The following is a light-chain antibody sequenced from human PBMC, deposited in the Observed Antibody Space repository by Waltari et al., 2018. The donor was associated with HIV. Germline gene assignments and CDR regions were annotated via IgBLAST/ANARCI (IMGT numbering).Light chain of an antibody. CDR1: SSNIGAGYH. Sequence: QSVLTQPPSVSGAPGQRVTISCTWSSSNIGAGYHVHWYQQLPGTAPKLLTYGNRNRPSGVPHRFSGSKSGTSASLAITGLQAEDEAYYYCQSHDSSLSGYVFGTGTKVTVL. CDR2: GNR. V-gene: IGLV1-40*01. J-gene: IGLJ1*01. CDR3: QSHDSSLSGYV.